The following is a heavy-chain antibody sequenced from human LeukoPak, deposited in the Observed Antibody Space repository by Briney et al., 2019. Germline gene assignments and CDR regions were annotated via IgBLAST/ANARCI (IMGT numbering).Heavy chain of an antibody. CDR1: GFTFSSYW. V-gene: IGHV3-74*01. CDR2: ITPEGRFT. D-gene: IGHD4-23*01. CDR3: ARDFIVVETPGDDFDH. Sequence: PGGSLRLSCAASGFTFSSYWMHWVRQVPEKGLEWVSRITPEGRFTSYADSVKGRFTISRDNAKSTVSLQMNSLRAEDTAIYYCARDFIVVETPGDDFDHWGQGALVTVSS. J-gene: IGHJ4*02.